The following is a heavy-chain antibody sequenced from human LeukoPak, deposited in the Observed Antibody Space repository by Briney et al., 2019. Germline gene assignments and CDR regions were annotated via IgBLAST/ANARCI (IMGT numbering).Heavy chain of an antibody. CDR3: AREPYYDFWSGYYPYYYYYYMDV. CDR1: GFTFSSYW. D-gene: IGHD3-3*01. CDR2: IKQDGSEK. V-gene: IGHV3-7*01. Sequence: GGSLRLSCAASGFTFSSYWMSWVRQATGKGLEWVANIKQDGSEKYYGDSVKGRFTISRDNAKNSLYLQMNSLRAEDTAVYYCAREPYYDFWSGYYPYYYYYYMDVWGKGTTVTVSS. J-gene: IGHJ6*03.